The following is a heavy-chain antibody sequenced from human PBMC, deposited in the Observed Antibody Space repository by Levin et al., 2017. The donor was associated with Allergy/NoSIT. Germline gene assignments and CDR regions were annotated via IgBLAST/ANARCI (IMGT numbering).Heavy chain of an antibody. CDR2: IYWNDDK. J-gene: IGHJ4*02. CDR3: ARVVRGATGFDY. V-gene: IGHV2-5*01. D-gene: IGHD3-10*01. Sequence: SGPTLVKPTQTLTLTCTFSGFLLSTSGVGVGWIRQPPGKALEWLALIYWNDDKRYSPSLKSRLTITKDTSKNQVVLTMTNMDPVDKATYYCARVVRGATGFDYWGQGTLVTVSS. CDR1: GFLLSTSGVG.